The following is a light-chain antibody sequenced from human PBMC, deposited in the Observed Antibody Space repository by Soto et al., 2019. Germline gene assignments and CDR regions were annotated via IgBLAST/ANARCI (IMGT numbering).Light chain of an antibody. V-gene: IGKV2-24*01. CDR2: QIS. J-gene: IGKJ1*01. CDR3: VQFSHFPRT. CDR1: QNLVYSDGNTY. Sequence: DIVLTQTPLSSPVTLGQPASISCRSSQNLVYSDGNTYLSWLQQRPGQPPRLLIYQISNRFSGVPDRLSGSGAGTDFTLTISRVEAEDVGIYSCVQFSHFPRTFGQGTKVEIK.